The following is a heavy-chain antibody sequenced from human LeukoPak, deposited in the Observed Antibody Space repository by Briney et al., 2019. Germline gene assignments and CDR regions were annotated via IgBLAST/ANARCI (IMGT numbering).Heavy chain of an antibody. CDR2: INPNSGGT. CDR3: ARAYSSSWYEIDP. V-gene: IGHV1-2*02. J-gene: IGHJ5*02. CDR1: GYTFTGYY. D-gene: IGHD6-13*01. Sequence: ASVKVSCKASGYTFTGYYMHWVRQAPGQGLEWMGWINPNSGGTNYAQKFQGRVTMTRDTSISTAYMELRSLRSDDMAVYYCARAYSSSWYEIDPWGQGTLVTVSS.